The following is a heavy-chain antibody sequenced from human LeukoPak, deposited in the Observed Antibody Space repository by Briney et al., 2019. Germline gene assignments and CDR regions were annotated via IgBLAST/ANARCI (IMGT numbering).Heavy chain of an antibody. Sequence: PSETLSLTCTVSGGSISSGSYYWSWLRQPAGKGLVWLGSIYYSGSTYYNPSLKSRVTISVDTSKNQFSLKLSSVTAADTAVYSCARQNPDDFGSGYYLYWFDPWGQGTLVTVSS. J-gene: IGHJ5*02. CDR3: ARQNPDDFGSGYYLYWFDP. CDR1: GGSISSGSYY. D-gene: IGHD3-3*01. CDR2: IYYSGST. V-gene: IGHV4-39*01.